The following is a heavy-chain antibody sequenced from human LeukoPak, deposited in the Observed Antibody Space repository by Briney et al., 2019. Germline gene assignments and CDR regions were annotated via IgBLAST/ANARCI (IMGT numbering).Heavy chain of an antibody. CDR3: ATLYSGSYGGDY. CDR2: IYYSGST. Sequence: WIRQPPGKGLEWIGSIYYSGSTYYNPSLKSRVAISVDTSKNQFSLKLSSVTAADTAVYYCATLYSGSYGGDYWGQGTLVTVSS. J-gene: IGHJ4*02. D-gene: IGHD1-26*01. V-gene: IGHV4-39*01.